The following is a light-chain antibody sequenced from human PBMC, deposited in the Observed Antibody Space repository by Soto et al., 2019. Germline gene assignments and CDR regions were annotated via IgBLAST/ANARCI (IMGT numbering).Light chain of an antibody. CDR3: QQYDNLPIT. Sequence: DSQMTQSPSSLSASVGDRFTITCQASQDISNYLNWYQQKPGKAPKLLIYDASNLETGVPSRFSGSGSGTDFTFTISSLQPEDIATYYCQQYDNLPITFGQGTRLEIK. CDR2: DAS. J-gene: IGKJ5*01. CDR1: QDISNY. V-gene: IGKV1-33*01.